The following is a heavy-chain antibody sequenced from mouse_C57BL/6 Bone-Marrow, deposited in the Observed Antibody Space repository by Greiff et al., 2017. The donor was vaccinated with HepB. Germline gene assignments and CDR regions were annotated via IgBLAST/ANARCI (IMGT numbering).Heavy chain of an antibody. V-gene: IGHV1-78*01. CDR2: IYPRDGST. CDR3: ARWGFITTVVATYYYAMDY. CDR1: GYTFTDHT. J-gene: IGHJ4*01. D-gene: IGHD1-1*01. Sequence: VQLQQSDAELVKPGASVKISCKVSGYTFTDHTIHWMKQRPEQGLEWIGYIYPRDGSTKYNEKFKGKATLTADKSSSTAYMQLNSLTSEDSAVYFCARWGFITTVVATYYYAMDYWGQGTSVTVSS.